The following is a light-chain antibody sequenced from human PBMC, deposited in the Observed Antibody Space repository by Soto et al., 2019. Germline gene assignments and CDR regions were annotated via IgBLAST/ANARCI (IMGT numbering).Light chain of an antibody. Sequence: QSVLTQPPSVSGAPGQRVTISCTGSSSNIGAGYDVHWYQQVPGTAPKLLISGNTNRPSGVPDRFSGSKSDTSASLAITGLQAEDEADYYCQSYDSSLSGSVVFGGGTQLTVL. J-gene: IGLJ2*01. CDR1: SSNIGAGYD. CDR2: GNT. V-gene: IGLV1-40*01. CDR3: QSYDSSLSGSVV.